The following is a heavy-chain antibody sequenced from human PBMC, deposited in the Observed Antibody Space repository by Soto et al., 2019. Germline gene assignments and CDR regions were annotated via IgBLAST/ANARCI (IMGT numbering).Heavy chain of an antibody. CDR2: ISYDGSHK. CDR3: AKAPSHFCYYDTTGPQNWFDP. Sequence: QGQLVESGGGVAQPGVSLRLSCEASGFTFSTYGMHWVRQAPGKGLEWVAVISYDGSHKYYADSVKGRFTISRDNSKNTLYVQMDSLRVEDTAMYYCAKAPSHFCYYDTTGPQNWFDPWGQGTLVTVSS. V-gene: IGHV3-30*18. D-gene: IGHD3-22*01. CDR1: GFTFSTYG. J-gene: IGHJ5*02.